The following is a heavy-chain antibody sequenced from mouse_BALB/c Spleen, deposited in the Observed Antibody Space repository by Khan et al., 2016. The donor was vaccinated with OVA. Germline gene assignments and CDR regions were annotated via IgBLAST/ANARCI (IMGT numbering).Heavy chain of an antibody. Sequence: EVQLQQPGPGLVKPSQSLSLTCTVTGYSITSGYAWNWIRQFPGNKLEWMGYISYSGSTSYTPSLRSRISITRDTSKNPFFLQLSSLNTEDTATYYCARKNYYGYAMDYWGQGTSVTVSS. D-gene: IGHD1-1*01. CDR1: GYSITSGYA. J-gene: IGHJ4*01. V-gene: IGHV3-2*02. CDR3: ARKNYYGYAMDY. CDR2: ISYSGST.